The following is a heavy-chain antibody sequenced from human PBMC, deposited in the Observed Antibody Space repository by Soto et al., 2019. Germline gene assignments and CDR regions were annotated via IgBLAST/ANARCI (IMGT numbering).Heavy chain of an antibody. J-gene: IGHJ4*02. CDR2: IYHSGST. D-gene: IGHD5-12*01. CDR1: GGSISSGGYS. Sequence: QLQLQESGSGLVKPSQTLSLTCAVSGGSISSGGYSWSWIRQPPGKGLEWIGYIYHSGSTYYNPSLKSRVTISVDRSKNQFSLKLSSVAAADTAVYYCARGGYSGYDFDFDYWGQGTLVTVSS. CDR3: ARGGYSGYDFDFDY. V-gene: IGHV4-30-2*01.